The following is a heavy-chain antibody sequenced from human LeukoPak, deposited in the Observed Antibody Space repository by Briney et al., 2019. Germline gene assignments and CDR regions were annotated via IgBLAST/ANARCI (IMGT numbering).Heavy chain of an antibody. CDR1: GFTFSNAW. CDR2: IKSKTDGGTT. Sequence: GGSLRLSCAASGFTFSNAWMSWVRQAPGKGLEWVGRIKSKTDGGTTDYAAPVKGRFTISRDDSKNTLYLQMNSLKTEGTAVYYCTTAHVVVAAWSYWGQGTLVTVSS. D-gene: IGHD2-15*01. CDR3: TTAHVVVAAWSY. J-gene: IGHJ4*02. V-gene: IGHV3-15*01.